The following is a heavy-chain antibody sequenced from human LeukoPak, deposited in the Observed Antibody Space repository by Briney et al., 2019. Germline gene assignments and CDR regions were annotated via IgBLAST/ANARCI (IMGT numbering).Heavy chain of an antibody. V-gene: IGHV3-30-3*01. CDR2: ISYDGSNK. CDR1: GFTFSSYA. CDR3: ARGYCSSTSCSRFDY. Sequence: PGGSLRLSCAASGFTFSSYAMHWVRQAPGKGLEWVAVISYDGSNKYYADSVKGRFTISRDNSKNTLYLQMNSLRAEDTAVYYCARGYCSSTSCSRFDYWGQGTLVTVSS. D-gene: IGHD2-2*01. J-gene: IGHJ4*02.